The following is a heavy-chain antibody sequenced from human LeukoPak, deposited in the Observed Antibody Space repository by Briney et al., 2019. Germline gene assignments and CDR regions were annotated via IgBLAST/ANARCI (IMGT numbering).Heavy chain of an antibody. CDR2: IKQDGREK. CDR1: GFTFSSYW. J-gene: IGHJ6*02. D-gene: IGHD3-3*01. V-gene: IGHV3-7*01. CDR3: ARDRYYDFWSGYLPESYYGMDV. Sequence: PGGSLRLSCAASGFTFSSYWMSWVRQAPGKGLEWVANIKQDGREKYYVDSVKGRFTISRDNAKNSLYLQMNSLRAEDTAVYYCARDRYYDFWSGYLPESYYGMDVWGQGTTVTVSS.